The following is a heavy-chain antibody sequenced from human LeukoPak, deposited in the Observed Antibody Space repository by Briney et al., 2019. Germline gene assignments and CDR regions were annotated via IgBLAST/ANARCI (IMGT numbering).Heavy chain of an antibody. V-gene: IGHV4-34*01. CDR2: INHSGST. CDR1: GGSFSGYY. CDR3: ARGGSVHRLVTTRHDLDY. D-gene: IGHD2-21*02. Sequence: SETLSLTCAVYGGSFSGYYWSWIRQPPGKGLEWIGEINHSGSTNYNPSLKSRVTISVDTSKNQFSLKLSSVTAADTAVYYCARGGSVHRLVTTRHDLDYWGQGTLVTVSS. J-gene: IGHJ4*02.